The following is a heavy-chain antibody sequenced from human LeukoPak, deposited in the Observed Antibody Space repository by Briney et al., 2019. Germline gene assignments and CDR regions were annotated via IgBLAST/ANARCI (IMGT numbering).Heavy chain of an antibody. CDR3: ARPFVWGLATQGLDY. Sequence: PGGSLRLSCAASGFSFSSHEMNWVRQAPGKGLEWVSYISAMKGRFTISRDNAENSLYLQMNSLRAEDTAVYYCARPFVWGLATQGLDYWGQGTLVTVSS. CDR2: IS. CDR1: GFSFSSHE. V-gene: IGHV3-48*03. D-gene: IGHD3-16*01. J-gene: IGHJ4*02.